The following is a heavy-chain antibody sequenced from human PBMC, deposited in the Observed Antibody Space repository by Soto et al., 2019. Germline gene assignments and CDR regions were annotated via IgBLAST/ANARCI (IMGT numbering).Heavy chain of an antibody. Sequence: LRLSCAASGFAFRTYAIAWVRQAPGKGLEWVSGIWGSGDRTFYADSVKGRFTISRDNSRNTLYLQMYSLTAEDTALYYCAKTGPYCGGDCSRYFYGMDVWGQGTTVTVSS. D-gene: IGHD2-21*02. J-gene: IGHJ6*02. CDR2: IWGSGDRT. V-gene: IGHV3-23*01. CDR1: GFAFRTYA. CDR3: AKTGPYCGGDCSRYFYGMDV.